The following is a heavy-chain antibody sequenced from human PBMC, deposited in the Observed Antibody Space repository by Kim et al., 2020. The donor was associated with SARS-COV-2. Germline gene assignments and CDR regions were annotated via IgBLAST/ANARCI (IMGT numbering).Heavy chain of an antibody. CDR2: ISGSGGST. J-gene: IGHJ6*02. Sequence: GGSLRLSCAASGFTFSSYAMSWVRQAPGKGLEWVSAISGSGGSTYYADSVKGRFTISRDNSKNTLYLQMNSLRAEDTAVYYCAKVRARLLGYYYYGMDVWGQETTVTVS. V-gene: IGHV3-23*01. CDR1: GFTFSSYA. CDR3: AKVRARLLGYYYYGMDV. D-gene: IGHD2-8*02.